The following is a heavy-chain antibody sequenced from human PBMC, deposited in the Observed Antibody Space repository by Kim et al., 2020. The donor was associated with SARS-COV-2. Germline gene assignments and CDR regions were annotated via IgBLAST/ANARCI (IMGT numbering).Heavy chain of an antibody. J-gene: IGHJ4*02. D-gene: IGHD5-12*01. V-gene: IGHV1-18*01. CDR3: ARDHQRWLPTGGY. Sequence: YAQKLQGRVTMTTDTSTSTAYMELRSLRSDDTAVYYCARDHQRWLPTGGYWGQGTLVTVSS.